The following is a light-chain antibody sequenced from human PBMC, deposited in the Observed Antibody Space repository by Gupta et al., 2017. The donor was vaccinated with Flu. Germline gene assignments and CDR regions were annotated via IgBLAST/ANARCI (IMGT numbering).Light chain of an antibody. Sequence: VTPGQPASISCRSSQSRLDSYGKTFLSWYLQQPGQPPHLPIYEGSNRVSGVPDRFSGSGSGTDFTLRISRVEAEDVGVYYCRQSLHLPFTFGHGTKMEIK. CDR1: QSRLDSYGKTF. V-gene: IGKV2D-29*01. CDR2: EGS. CDR3: RQSLHLPFT. J-gene: IGKJ2*01.